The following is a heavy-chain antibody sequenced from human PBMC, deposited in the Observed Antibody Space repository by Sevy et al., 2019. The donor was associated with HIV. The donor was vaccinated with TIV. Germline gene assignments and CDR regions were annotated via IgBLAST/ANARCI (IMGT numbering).Heavy chain of an antibody. V-gene: IGHV4-34*01. CDR2: IHHSGST. CDR1: GGSFSGYY. Sequence: SETLSLTCAVYGGSFSGYYWSWIRQPPGKGLEWIGEIHHSGSTNYNPSLKSRFTISVDTSKNQFSLKLSSVTAADTAVYYCARGPGNSSSVTGDFQHWGQGTLVTVSS. J-gene: IGHJ1*01. CDR3: ARGPGNSSSVTGDFQH. D-gene: IGHD6-13*01.